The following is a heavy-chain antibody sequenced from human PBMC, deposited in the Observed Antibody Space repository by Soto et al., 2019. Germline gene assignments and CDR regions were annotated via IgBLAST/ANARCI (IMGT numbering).Heavy chain of an antibody. CDR3: ARNVRGEDYYGMDV. CDR1: GYTFTGYY. CDR2: INPNSGGT. V-gene: IGHV1-2*04. Sequence: GASVKVSCKASGYTFTGYYMHWVRQAPGQGLEWMGWINPNSGGTNYAQEFQGWVTMTRDTSISTAYMELSRLRSDDTAVYYCARNVRGEDYYGMDVWGQGTTVTVSS. D-gene: IGHD3-10*02. J-gene: IGHJ6*02.